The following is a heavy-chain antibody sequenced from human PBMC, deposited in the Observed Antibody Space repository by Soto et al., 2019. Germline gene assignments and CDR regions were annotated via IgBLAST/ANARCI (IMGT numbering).Heavy chain of an antibody. CDR3: ARLKGPLDFWSGYPFLYYYMDV. J-gene: IGHJ6*03. D-gene: IGHD3-3*01. CDR1: GGSISSSSYY. CDR2: IYYSGST. Sequence: QLQLQESGPGLVKPSETLSLTCTVSGGSISSSSYYWGWIRQPPGKGLEWIGSIYYSGSTYYNPSLKSRVTISVDTSKNQFSLKLSSVTAADTAVYYCARLKGPLDFWSGYPFLYYYMDVWGKGTTVTVSS. V-gene: IGHV4-39*01.